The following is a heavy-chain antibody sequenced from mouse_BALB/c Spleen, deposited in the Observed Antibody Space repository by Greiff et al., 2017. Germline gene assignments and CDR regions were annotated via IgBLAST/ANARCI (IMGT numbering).Heavy chain of an antibody. Sequence: EVQLQQSGPELVKPGASVKMSCKASGYTFTSYVMHWVKQKPGQGLEWIGYINPYNDGTKYNEKFKGKATLTSDKSSSTAYMELSSLTSEDSAVYYCARGRSEGLRLFDYWGQGTTLTVSS. CDR3: ARGRSEGLRLFDY. CDR1: GYTFTSYV. D-gene: IGHD2-4*01. CDR2: INPYNDGT. V-gene: IGHV1-14*01. J-gene: IGHJ2*01.